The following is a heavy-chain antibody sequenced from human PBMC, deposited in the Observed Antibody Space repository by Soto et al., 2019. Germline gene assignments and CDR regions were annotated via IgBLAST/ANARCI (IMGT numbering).Heavy chain of an antibody. CDR3: ARDRKQRGYSYGYGYFDY. J-gene: IGHJ4*02. V-gene: IGHV1-18*01. CDR1: GYTFTSYG. D-gene: IGHD5-18*01. Sequence: ASVKVSCKASGYTFTSYGISWVRQAPGQGLEWMGWISAYNGNTNYAQKLQGRVTMTTDTSTSTAYMELRSLRSDDTAVYYCARDRKQRGYSYGYGYFDYWGQGTLVTVSS. CDR2: ISAYNGNT.